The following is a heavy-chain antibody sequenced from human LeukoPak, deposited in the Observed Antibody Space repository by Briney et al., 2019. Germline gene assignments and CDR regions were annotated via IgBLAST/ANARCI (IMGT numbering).Heavy chain of an antibody. CDR3: ARDILSLLGGY. J-gene: IGHJ4*02. D-gene: IGHD3-10*01. CDR2: IYSGGST. CDR1: GFTVSSNY. V-gene: IGHV3-66*01. Sequence: GGSLRLSCAASGFTVSSNYRSWVRQAPGKGLEWVSVIYSGGSTYYEDSVKGRFTISRDKSKNTLYLQMTSLSAEDTAVYYCARDILSLLGGYWGQGTLVTVSS.